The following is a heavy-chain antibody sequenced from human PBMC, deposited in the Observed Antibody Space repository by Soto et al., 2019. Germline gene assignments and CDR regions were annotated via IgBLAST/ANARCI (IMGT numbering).Heavy chain of an antibody. CDR3: ARDSYGSGRRGWFDP. CDR1: GGSISSSNW. V-gene: IGHV4-4*02. Sequence: SETLSLTCAVSGGSISSSNWWSWVRQPPGKGLEWIGEIYHSGSTNYNPSLKSRVTISVDKSKNQFSLKLSSVTAADTAVYYCARDSYGSGRRGWFDPWGQGTLVTVSS. D-gene: IGHD3-10*01. J-gene: IGHJ5*02. CDR2: IYHSGST.